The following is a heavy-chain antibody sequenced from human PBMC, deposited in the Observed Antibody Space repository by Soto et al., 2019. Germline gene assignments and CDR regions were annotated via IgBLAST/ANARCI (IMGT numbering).Heavy chain of an antibody. CDR2: ISYDGSNK. V-gene: IGHV3-30*18. J-gene: IGHJ5*02. CDR3: AKDYRWVFGSGSLEA. CDR1: GFTFSSYG. Sequence: GGSLRLSCAASGFTFSSYGMHWVRQAPGKGLEWVAVISYDGSNKYYADSVKGRFTISRDNSKNTLYLQMNSLRAEDTAVYYCAKDYRWVFGSGSLEAWGQGTLVTVSS. D-gene: IGHD3-3*01.